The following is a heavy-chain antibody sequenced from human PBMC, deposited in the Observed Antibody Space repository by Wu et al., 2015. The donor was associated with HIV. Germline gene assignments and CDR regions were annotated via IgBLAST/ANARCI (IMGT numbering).Heavy chain of an antibody. D-gene: IGHD4-17*01. CDR3: ARDAAPMTTEFDY. V-gene: IGHV1-2*02. Sequence: KKPGASVKVSCGTSGYTFTNYYIHWVRQAPGHGLQWMAWINPSGGATIYAEAFEGRVTVTADTSMKTVYMELESLTSGDTAMYFCARDAAPMTTEFDYWGQGTLITVSS. CDR1: GYTFTNYY. J-gene: IGHJ4*02. CDR2: INPSGGAT.